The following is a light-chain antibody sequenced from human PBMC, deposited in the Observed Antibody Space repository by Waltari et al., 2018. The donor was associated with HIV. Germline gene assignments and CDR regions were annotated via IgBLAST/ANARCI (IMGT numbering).Light chain of an antibody. V-gene: IGLV2-14*03. CDR1: ASDIRRYYY. J-gene: IGLJ1*01. CDR3: ASYTVNSTGV. Sequence: QSALSQPASVSASPGPSVAISCSGRASDIRRYYYVSWYQQHPDRAPTLILFDVNNRPSGISDRFSGSKSGTTASLTISTVRTDDEADYYCASYTVNSTGVFGTGTKLSVL. CDR2: DVN.